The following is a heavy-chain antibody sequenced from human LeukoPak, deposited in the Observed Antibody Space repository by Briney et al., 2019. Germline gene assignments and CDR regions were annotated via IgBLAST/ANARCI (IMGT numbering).Heavy chain of an antibody. D-gene: IGHD3-9*01. CDR3: ARLTGHPHYFDY. Sequence: SETLSLTCTVSGGSISSYYWSWIRQPPGKGLEWIGYIYYSGSTNYNPSLKSRVTISVDTSKNQFSLRLSSVTTADTAVYYCARLTGHPHYFDYWGQGTLVTVSS. J-gene: IGHJ4*02. V-gene: IGHV4-59*01. CDR1: GGSISSYY. CDR2: IYYSGST.